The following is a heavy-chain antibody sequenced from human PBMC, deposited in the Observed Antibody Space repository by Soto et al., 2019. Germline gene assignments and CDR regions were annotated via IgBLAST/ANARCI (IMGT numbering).Heavy chain of an antibody. CDR1: SGSISSSNW. D-gene: IGHD2-2*01. Sequence: QVQLQESGPGLVKPSGTLSLTCAVSSGSISSSNWWSWVRQPPGKGLEWIGEIYHSESTNYNPSLKSRVTISVDKSKNQFSLKLSSVTAPDTAVYYCARVIVPAAMGYYYYYYMDVWGKGTTVTLSS. CDR2: IYHSEST. CDR3: ARVIVPAAMGYYYYYYMDV. J-gene: IGHJ6*03. V-gene: IGHV4-4*02.